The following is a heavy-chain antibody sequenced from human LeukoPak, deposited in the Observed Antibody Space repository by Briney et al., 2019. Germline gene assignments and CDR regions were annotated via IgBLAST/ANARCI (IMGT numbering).Heavy chain of an antibody. D-gene: IGHD3-22*01. J-gene: IGHJ4*02. CDR1: GFTFSNSA. CDR3: AKGPHVGSGYHPDY. CDR2: ITGSDDRT. V-gene: IGHV3-23*01. Sequence: PGGSLSLSCAASGFTFSNSAMTWVRQAPGKGLEWVSTITGSDDRTYYADSVKGRFTISRDYSRNTLHFQMNSLRVEDTAMYYCAKGPHVGSGYHPDYWGQGTLVTASS.